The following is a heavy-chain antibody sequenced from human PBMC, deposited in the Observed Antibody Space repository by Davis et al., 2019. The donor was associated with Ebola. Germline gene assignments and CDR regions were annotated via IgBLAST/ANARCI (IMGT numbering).Heavy chain of an antibody. D-gene: IGHD3-3*01. CDR1: GFTFSSHG. J-gene: IGHJ6*02. V-gene: IGHV3-33*07. CDR2: IWYDGSNK. CDR3: ARDRVADHDFWRGYYFYAMDV. Sequence: GESLKISCSASGFTFSSHGMYWVRQAPGKGLEWVAVIWYDGSNKYYSDSVEGRFTISRDNSKNTVYLQMNSLRAEDTAMYYCARDRVADHDFWRGYYFYAMDVWGQGTTVTVSS.